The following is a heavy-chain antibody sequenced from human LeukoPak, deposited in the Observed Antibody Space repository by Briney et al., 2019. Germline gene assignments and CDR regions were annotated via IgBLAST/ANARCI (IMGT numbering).Heavy chain of an antibody. J-gene: IGHJ4*02. D-gene: IGHD5-18*01. Sequence: KPSETLSLTCTVSGGSVSSGSYYWSWIRQPTGKGLEWIGYIYYSGSTNYNPSLKSRVTISIDTSKNQFSLNLTSVTAADTAVYYCARGMGYSYGLYYFDYWGQGTLVTVSS. CDR2: IYYSGST. CDR1: GGSVSSGSYY. V-gene: IGHV4-61*01. CDR3: ARGMGYSYGLYYFDY.